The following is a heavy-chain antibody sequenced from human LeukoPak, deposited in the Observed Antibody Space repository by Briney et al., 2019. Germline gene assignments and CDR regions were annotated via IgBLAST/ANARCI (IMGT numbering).Heavy chain of an antibody. J-gene: IGHJ6*03. Sequence: GGSLRLSCAASGFTVSHNYMSWVRQAPGKGLEWVSVIYTDGSTYYADSVKGRFIISRDNSKNTLSLQMNSLRAEDTAVYYCARDYMDVWGKGTTVTVSS. CDR1: GFTVSHNY. CDR3: ARDYMDV. CDR2: IYTDGST. V-gene: IGHV3-53*01.